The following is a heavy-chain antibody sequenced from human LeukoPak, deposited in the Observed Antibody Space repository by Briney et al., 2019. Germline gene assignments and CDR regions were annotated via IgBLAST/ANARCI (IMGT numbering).Heavy chain of an antibody. Sequence: GGFLRLSCAASGFTFSSYSMNWVRQAPGKGLEWVSSISSSSSYIYYADSVKGRFTISRDNAKNSLYLQMNSLRAEDTAVYYCARDGTQGYYYYMDVWGKGTTVTVSS. V-gene: IGHV3-21*01. CDR3: ARDGTQGYYYYMDV. J-gene: IGHJ6*03. CDR1: GFTFSSYS. CDR2: ISSSSSYI.